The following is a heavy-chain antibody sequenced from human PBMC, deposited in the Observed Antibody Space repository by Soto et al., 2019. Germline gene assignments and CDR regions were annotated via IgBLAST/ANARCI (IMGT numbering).Heavy chain of an antibody. V-gene: IGHV1-2*02. CDR3: VRGGGVGVAGSAAFDM. CDR1: GYPVTAYY. CDR2: INPATGAA. Sequence: QLHLVQSGAVVKKPGASVTVSCSASGYPVTAYYMHWVRQAPGRGLEWMGGINPATGAAKYTQTFQGRVTMTRDTSTCTVFMELGGLTSEDTAVFYCVRGGGVGVAGSAAFDMWGQGTLVTVSS. D-gene: IGHD3-3*01. J-gene: IGHJ3*02.